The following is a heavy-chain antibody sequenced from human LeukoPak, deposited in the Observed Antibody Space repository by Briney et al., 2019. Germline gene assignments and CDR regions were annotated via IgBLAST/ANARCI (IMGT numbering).Heavy chain of an antibody. CDR1: GGTFSSYA. Sequence: SVKVSCKASGGTFSSYAISWVRQAPGQGLEWMGGIIPIFGTANYAQKFQGRVTITADESTSTAYMELSSLRSEDTAVYYCASKQAYCSGGSCPIDYWGQGTLVTVSS. CDR3: ASKQAYCSGGSCPIDY. D-gene: IGHD2-15*01. J-gene: IGHJ4*02. V-gene: IGHV1-69*13. CDR2: IIPIFGTA.